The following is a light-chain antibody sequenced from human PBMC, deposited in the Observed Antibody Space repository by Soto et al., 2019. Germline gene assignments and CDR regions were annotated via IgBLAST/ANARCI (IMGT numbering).Light chain of an antibody. CDR1: SSDIGDYNS. J-gene: IGLJ2*01. CDR3: RSYTSATTLVG. V-gene: IGLV2-14*01. CDR2: EVT. Sequence: QSALTQPASASGSPGQSITISFTGTSSDIGDYNSVSWYQQHPGKDPKLMIYEVTHRPSGVSNRFSGSKSGDTASLIISGLQTEDEDDYYCRSYTSATTLVGFGGGTKVTVL.